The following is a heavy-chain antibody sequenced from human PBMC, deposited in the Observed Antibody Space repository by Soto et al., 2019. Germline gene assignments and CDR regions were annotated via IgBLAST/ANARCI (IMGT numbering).Heavy chain of an antibody. CDR1: GYSFTNYG. J-gene: IGHJ6*03. V-gene: IGHV1-18*01. CDR2: ISAYNGNT. Sequence: QARLVQSGVEVKKPGASVRVSCKASGYSFTNYGITWVRQAPGQGFEWMGWISAYNGNTNYAQKFQGRVTLTTDASTRTAYLELRSLRSDDTAVYYCARDRGVAPPVAGNTHYYYYMDVWGKGTTVTVSS. D-gene: IGHD6-19*01. CDR3: ARDRGVAPPVAGNTHYYYYMDV.